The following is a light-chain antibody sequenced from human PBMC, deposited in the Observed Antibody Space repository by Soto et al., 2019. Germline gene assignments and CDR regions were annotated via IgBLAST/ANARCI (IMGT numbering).Light chain of an antibody. CDR1: RSDIGSYNY. CDR2: GVS. J-gene: IGLJ1*01. CDR3: ISYTGSSTSYV. V-gene: IGLV2-14*01. Sequence: QSALTQPASVSGSPGQSITISCSGTRSDIGSYNYVAWYQQFPGKTPKILIYGVSNRPSGVSSRFSGSKSGNTASLTISGLQAEDDTDYYCISYTGSSTSYVFGSGTNV.